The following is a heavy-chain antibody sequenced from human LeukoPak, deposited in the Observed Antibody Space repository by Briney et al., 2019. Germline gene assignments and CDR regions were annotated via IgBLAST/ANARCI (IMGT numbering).Heavy chain of an antibody. CDR1: GYSFTNYW. D-gene: IGHD5-12*01. Sequence: GESLKISCKASGYSFTNYWVAWVRQMPGKGLEWMGITHPGNSDTRYSPSFQGQVTISPDKSLTTAFLQWSSLKASDTAIYYCARTPGSTDYRGYQYWHFDLWGRGTLVTVSS. V-gene: IGHV5-51*01. J-gene: IGHJ2*01. CDR2: THPGNSDT. CDR3: ARTPGSTDYRGYQYWHFDL.